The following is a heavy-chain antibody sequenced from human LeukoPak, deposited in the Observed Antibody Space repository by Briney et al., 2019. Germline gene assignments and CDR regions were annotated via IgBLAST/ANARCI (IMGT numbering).Heavy chain of an antibody. J-gene: IGHJ5*02. CDR2: INPNSGGT. V-gene: IGHV1-2*02. CDR3: ARVALSGWYQWFDP. CDR1: GYTFTGYY. D-gene: IGHD6-19*01. Sequence: ASVKVSCKASGYTFTGYYMHWVRQAPGQGLEWMGWINPNSGGTNYAQKFQGRVTMTRDTSISTAYMELSRLRSDDTAVYYCARVALSGWYQWFDPWGQGTLVTVSS.